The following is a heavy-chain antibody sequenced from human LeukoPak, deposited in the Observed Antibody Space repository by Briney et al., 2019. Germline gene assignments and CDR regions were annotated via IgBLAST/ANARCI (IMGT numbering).Heavy chain of an antibody. CDR1: GGSISSGGYS. V-gene: IGHV4-30-2*01. D-gene: IGHD1-26*01. J-gene: IGHJ3*02. Sequence: SETLSLTCAVSGGSISSGGYSWSWIRQPPGKGLEWIGYIYHSGSTYYNPSLKSRVAISVDRSKNQFSLKLSSVTATDTAVYYCASLISYHDAFDIWGQGTMVTVSS. CDR3: ASLISYHDAFDI. CDR2: IYHSGST.